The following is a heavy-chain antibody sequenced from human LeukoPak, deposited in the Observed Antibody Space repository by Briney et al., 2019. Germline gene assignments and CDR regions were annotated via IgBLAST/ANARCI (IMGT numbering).Heavy chain of an antibody. CDR2: IYYSGST. CDR1: GGSISSGDYY. J-gene: IGHJ4*02. CDR3: ARASYDSSGSYFDY. V-gene: IGHV4-30-4*01. D-gene: IGHD3-22*01. Sequence: SETLFLTCTVSGGSISSGDYYWSWIRQPPGKGLEWIGYIYYSGSTYYNPSLKSRVTISVDTSKNQFSLKLSSVTAADTAVYYCARASYDSSGSYFDYWGQGTLVTVSS.